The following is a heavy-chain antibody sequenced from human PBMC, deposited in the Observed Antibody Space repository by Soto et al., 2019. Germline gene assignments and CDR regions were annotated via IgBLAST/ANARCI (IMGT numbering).Heavy chain of an antibody. Sequence: EVQLLESGGGLVQPGGSLRLSCVGSGFFFSSYTMTWVRQAPGKGLEWVSSFSATSENTYYADYVRGRFTISRDNSKNTLILQMNSLTAEDAAMYYCAKARDNPWVRLPFDYWGQRNLVILSS. D-gene: IGHD1-1*01. CDR3: AKARDNPWVRLPFDY. J-gene: IGHJ4*02. V-gene: IGHV3-23*01. CDR2: FSATSENT. CDR1: GFFFSSYT.